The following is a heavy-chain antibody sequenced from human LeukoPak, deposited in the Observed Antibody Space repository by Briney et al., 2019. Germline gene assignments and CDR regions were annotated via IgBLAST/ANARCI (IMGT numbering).Heavy chain of an antibody. CDR2: ISSSGSTI. CDR1: GFTFSSYE. D-gene: IGHD6-19*01. CDR3: ARWGVAVAGTFADFDY. Sequence: GGSLRLSCAASGFTFSSYEMNWVRQAPGKGLEWVSYISSSGSTIYYADSVKGRFTISRDNAKNSLYLQMNSLRAEDTAVYYCARWGVAVAGTFADFDYWGQGTLVTVSS. J-gene: IGHJ4*02. V-gene: IGHV3-48*03.